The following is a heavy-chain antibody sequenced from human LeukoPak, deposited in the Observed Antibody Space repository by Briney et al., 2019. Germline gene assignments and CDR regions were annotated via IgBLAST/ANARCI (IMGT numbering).Heavy chain of an antibody. Sequence: ASVKVSCKASGYTFTGYYMHWVRQAPGQELEWMGWINPNSGGTNYAQKFQGWVTMTRDTSISTAYMELSRLRSDDTAVYYCARDQGIAVAGHFDYWGQGTLVTVSS. V-gene: IGHV1-2*04. CDR2: INPNSGGT. CDR3: ARDQGIAVAGHFDY. CDR1: GYTFTGYY. J-gene: IGHJ4*02. D-gene: IGHD6-19*01.